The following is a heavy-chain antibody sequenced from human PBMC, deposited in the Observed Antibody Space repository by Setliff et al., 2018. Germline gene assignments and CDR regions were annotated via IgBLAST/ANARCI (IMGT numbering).Heavy chain of an antibody. V-gene: IGHV1-24*01. CDR1: GSTVTESS. D-gene: IGHD3-9*01. CDR3: ATGFLRYDILTGYYQRPHYFEY. CDR2: FDPEDGER. J-gene: IGHJ4*02. Sequence: APVKVSCKVSGSTVTESSMHWVRQAPGKGLEWMGGFDPEDGERIYAQHFQGRLTMTEDTSTDTAYMELSSLRSEDTAVYYCATGFLRYDILTGYYQRPHYFEYWGQGTLVTVSS.